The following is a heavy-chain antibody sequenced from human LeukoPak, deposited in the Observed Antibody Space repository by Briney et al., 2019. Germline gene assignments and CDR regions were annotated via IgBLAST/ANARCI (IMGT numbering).Heavy chain of an antibody. V-gene: IGHV3-43*02. J-gene: IGHJ4*02. CDR3: SGPNSSLDY. CDR2: ISGDGGST. Sequence: PGGSLRLSCAASGFTFDDYAMHWGRQAPGKGLEWVSLISGDGGSTYYADSVKGRFTISRDNSKNSLYLQMNSLRTEDTALYYCSGPNSSLDYWGQGTLVTVSS. CDR1: GFTFDDYA. D-gene: IGHD6-13*01.